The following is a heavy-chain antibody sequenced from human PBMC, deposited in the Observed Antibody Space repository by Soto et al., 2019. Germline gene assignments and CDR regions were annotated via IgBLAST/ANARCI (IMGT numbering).Heavy chain of an antibody. J-gene: IGHJ4*02. CDR3: AKDLGLGVIAGYPHDC. V-gene: IGHV3-23*01. Sequence: DVQLLDSGGGLVQPGGSLRLSCAASGFTFNNYAMSWVRQAPGKGLEWVSTISVSGANTYYADSVKGRFTISRDDSKNTLYLQMNSLGAEDTAVYYCAKDLGLGVIAGYPHDCWGQGTLVPVSS. CDR1: GFTFNNYA. D-gene: IGHD3-9*01. CDR2: ISVSGANT.